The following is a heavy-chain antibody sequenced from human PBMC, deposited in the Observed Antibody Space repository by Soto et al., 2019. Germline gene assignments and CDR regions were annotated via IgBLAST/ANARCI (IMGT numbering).Heavy chain of an antibody. J-gene: IGHJ4*02. V-gene: IGHV4-39*07. Sequence: SETLSLTCSVSGDSISNSRFYWTWIRQPPGTGLEWIGEINHSGSTNYNPSLKSRVTISVDTSKNQFSLKLTSVTAADTAVYYCARESYYGSGATVVAYWGQGTLVTVSS. D-gene: IGHD3-10*01. CDR1: GDSISNSRFY. CDR3: ARESYYGSGATVVAY. CDR2: INHSGST.